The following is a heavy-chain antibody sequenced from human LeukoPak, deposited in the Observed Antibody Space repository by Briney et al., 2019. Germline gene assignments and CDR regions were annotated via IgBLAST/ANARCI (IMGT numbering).Heavy chain of an antibody. V-gene: IGHV4-4*07. Sequence: PSETLSLTCTVSGASISSYSWSWLRQPAGKGLEWIGRIYSSGSTNYNPSLKSRVTMSADTSKNHFSLQLSSVTAADTAVYYCARDPAPDAFDIWGQGTMVTVSS. J-gene: IGHJ3*02. CDR3: ARDPAPDAFDI. CDR1: GASISSYS. CDR2: IYSSGST.